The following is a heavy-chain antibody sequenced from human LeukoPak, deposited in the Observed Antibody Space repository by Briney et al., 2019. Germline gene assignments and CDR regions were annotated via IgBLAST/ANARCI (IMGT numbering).Heavy chain of an antibody. V-gene: IGHV1-8*01. D-gene: IGHD6-6*01. CDR3: ARGMWQGQLVDY. J-gene: IGHJ4*02. Sequence: ASVKVSCKASGYTFTSYDINWVRQATGQGLEWMGWMNPNSGNTGYAQKFQGRVTMTRNTSISTAYMEPSSLRSEDTAVYYCARGMWQGQLVDYWGQGTLVTVSS. CDR1: GYTFTSYD. CDR2: MNPNSGNT.